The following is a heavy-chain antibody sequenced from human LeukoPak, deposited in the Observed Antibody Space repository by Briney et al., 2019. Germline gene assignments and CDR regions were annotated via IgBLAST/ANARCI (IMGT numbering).Heavy chain of an antibody. D-gene: IGHD2-15*01. V-gene: IGHV3-23*01. CDR2: ISGSGGST. Sequence: GGSLRLSCAASGFTFSSYSMNWVRQAPGKGLEWVSSISGSGGSTYYADSVKGRFTISRDNSKNTLYLQVNSLRAEDTAVYYCARGYCSGGSCYYYFDYWGQGTLVTVSS. J-gene: IGHJ4*02. CDR1: GFTFSSYS. CDR3: ARGYCSGGSCYYYFDY.